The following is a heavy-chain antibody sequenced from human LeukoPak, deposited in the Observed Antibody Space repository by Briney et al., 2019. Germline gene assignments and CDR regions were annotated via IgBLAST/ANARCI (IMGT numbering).Heavy chain of an antibody. Sequence: GGSLRLSCAASGFTFSTYWMSWVRQAPGKGLEWVANIKEDGSEKYYGDSVKGRFTISRDNAKNSLYLEMNSLRVEDTAMYYCARDSSGYQWGQGTLVTVAS. V-gene: IGHV3-7*01. CDR1: GFTFSTYW. J-gene: IGHJ4*02. CDR3: ARDSSGYQ. CDR2: IKEDGSEK. D-gene: IGHD3-22*01.